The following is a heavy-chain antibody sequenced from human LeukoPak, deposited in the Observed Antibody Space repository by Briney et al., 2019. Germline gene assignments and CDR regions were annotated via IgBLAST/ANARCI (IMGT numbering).Heavy chain of an antibody. CDR3: ARKMTWGSGYGT. V-gene: IGHV4-39*07. CDR2: IYYSGST. J-gene: IGHJ5*02. D-gene: IGHD5-12*01. CDR1: GGSISSSSYY. Sequence: SEPLSLTCTVSGGSISSSSYYWRWIRQPPGKGRVWIGSIYYSGSTYYNPSLKSRVTISVDTSKNQFSLKLSSVTAADTAVYYCARKMTWGSGYGTWGQGTLVTVSS.